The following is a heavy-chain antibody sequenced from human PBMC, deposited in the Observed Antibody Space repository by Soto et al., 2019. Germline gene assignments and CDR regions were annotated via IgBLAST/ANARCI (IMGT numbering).Heavy chain of an antibody. J-gene: IGHJ4*02. V-gene: IGHV2-5*02. CDR1: GFSLSTSGVG. CDR3: AHRRDCTITSCYGAFDY. D-gene: IGHD2-2*01. CDR2: IYWDDDK. Sequence: QITLKESGPTLVKPTQTLTLTCTFSGFSLSTSGVGVGWIRQPPGKALEWLALIYWDDDKRSSPSLKSRLTITQXTSXNXVVLTMTNMDPVDTATYYCAHRRDCTITSCYGAFDYWGQGTLVTVSS.